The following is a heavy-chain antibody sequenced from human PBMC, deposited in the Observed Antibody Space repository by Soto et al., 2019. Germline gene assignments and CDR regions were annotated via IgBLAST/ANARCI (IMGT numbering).Heavy chain of an antibody. J-gene: IGHJ4*02. CDR2: ISAHNGNT. CDR1: GYDFTTYG. D-gene: IGHD1-1*01. V-gene: IGHV1-18*01. CDR3: ARGRYGDY. Sequence: QVHLVQSGAEVKNPGASVKVSCKGSGYDFTTYGITWVRQAPGQGLEWMAWISAHNGNTNYAPNLQGRVTVTRDTSTSTAYIELRSLRSDEPAVYYCARGRYGDYWGQGALVTVSS.